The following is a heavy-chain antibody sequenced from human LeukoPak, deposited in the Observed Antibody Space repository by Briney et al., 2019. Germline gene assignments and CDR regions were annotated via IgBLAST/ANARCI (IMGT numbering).Heavy chain of an antibody. Sequence: GGSLRLSCAASGFTFSSYGMHWVRQAPGKGLEWVAVISYDGSNKYYADSVKGRFTISRDNSKNTLYLQMNSLRAEDTAVYYCARGLVPAAPLTDWGQGTLVTVSS. CDR3: ARGLVPAAPLTD. CDR1: GFTFSSYG. J-gene: IGHJ4*02. D-gene: IGHD2-2*01. V-gene: IGHV3-30*03. CDR2: ISYDGSNK.